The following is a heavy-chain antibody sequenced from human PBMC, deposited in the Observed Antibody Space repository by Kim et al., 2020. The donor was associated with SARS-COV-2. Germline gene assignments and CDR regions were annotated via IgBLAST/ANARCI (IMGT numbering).Heavy chain of an antibody. D-gene: IGHD2-21*02. CDR3: ASYYGDYDGFDP. Sequence: YEDSVKGRFTVSRDNSKNTLYLHMNSLRGEDTAVYYCASYYGDYDGFDPWGQGTLVAVSP. J-gene: IGHJ5*02. V-gene: IGHV3-66*01.